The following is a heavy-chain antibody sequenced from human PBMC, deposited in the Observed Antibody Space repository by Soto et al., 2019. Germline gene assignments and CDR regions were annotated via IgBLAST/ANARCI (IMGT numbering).Heavy chain of an antibody. CDR3: TNVSFDAAIDETRYFFDP. Sequence: QLQLVQSGGDVKRPGSSVKVSCKVSGDSFSSSALSWVRQSPGQGLEWMGGITPIFGAANYAREFHGRVTISADVGDSTSTVNLEVSSLTPEHTAVYYCTNVSFDAAIDETRYFFDPWGQGTLVTVSS. CDR1: GDSFSSSA. D-gene: IGHD6-25*01. V-gene: IGHV1-69*01. CDR2: ITPIFGAA. J-gene: IGHJ5*02.